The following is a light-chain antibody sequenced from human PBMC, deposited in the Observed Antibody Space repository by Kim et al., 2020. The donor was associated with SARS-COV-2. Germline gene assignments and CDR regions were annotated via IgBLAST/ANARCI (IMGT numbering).Light chain of an antibody. CDR2: DAS. CDR3: QQFDNLSLA. CDR1: RDISNN. J-gene: IGKJ4*01. Sequence: ATVGDRVTITCQASRDISNNLNWYQQKPGKAPKVLIYDASNVHTGVSSRFSGSGSGTDFTFTITSLQPEDVATYYCQQFDNLSLAFGGGTEVDIK. V-gene: IGKV1-33*01.